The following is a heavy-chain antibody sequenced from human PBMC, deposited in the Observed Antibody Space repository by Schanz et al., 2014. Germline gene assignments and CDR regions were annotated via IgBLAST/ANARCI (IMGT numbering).Heavy chain of an antibody. J-gene: IGHJ4*02. Sequence: QVQLVQSGSELKKPGASVNISCKASGYTFTTYALNWVRQAPGQGLEWMGWINSNTGNPTYAPALTGRFVFSLETSVSTAYLQIIGLQAEASTVFYFARGRGGNTGYEAADYWGQGTRVTVSS. CDR1: GYTFTTYA. V-gene: IGHV7-4-1*02. D-gene: IGHD5-12*01. CDR3: ARGRGGNTGYEAADY. CDR2: INSNTGNP.